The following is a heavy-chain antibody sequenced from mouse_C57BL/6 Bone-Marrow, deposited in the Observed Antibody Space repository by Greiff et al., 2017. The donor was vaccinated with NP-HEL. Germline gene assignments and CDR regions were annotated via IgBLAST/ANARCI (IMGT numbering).Heavy chain of an antibody. CDR2: IDPSDSYT. CDR1: GYTFTSYW. CDR3: AREDYDYDVGY. D-gene: IGHD2-4*01. J-gene: IGHJ2*01. Sequence: QVQLQQPGAELVKPGASVKLSCKASGYTFTSYWMQWVKQRPGQGLEWIGEIDPSDSYTNYNQKFKGKATLTVDTSSRTAYMQLSSLTSEDAAVYYCAREDYDYDVGYWGQGTTLTVSS. V-gene: IGHV1-50*01.